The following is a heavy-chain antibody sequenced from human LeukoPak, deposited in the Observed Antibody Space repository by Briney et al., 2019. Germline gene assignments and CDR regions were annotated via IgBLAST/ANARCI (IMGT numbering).Heavy chain of an antibody. J-gene: IGHJ4*02. CDR1: GFTFSSYG. D-gene: IGHD2/OR15-2a*01. CDR2: IWYDGSNK. Sequence: GRSLRLSCAASGFTFSSYGMHWVRQAPGKGLEWVAVIWYDGSNKYYADSVKGRFTISRDNSKNTLYQQMNSLRAEDTAVYYCARDNSNSGNDYWGQGTLVTVSS. CDR3: ARDNSNSGNDY. V-gene: IGHV3-33*01.